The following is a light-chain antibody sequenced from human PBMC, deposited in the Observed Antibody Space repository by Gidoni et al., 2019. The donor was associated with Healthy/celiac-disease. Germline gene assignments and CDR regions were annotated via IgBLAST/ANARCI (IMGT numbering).Light chain of an antibody. CDR3: QQYYSTPYT. Sequence: DIVMTQSPDSLAVSLGERATINCKSSQSVLYSSNNKNYLAWYQQKPVQPPKLLIYWASTRESGVPDRFSDSGSGTDFTLTISSLQAEDVAVYYCQQYYSTPYTFGQGTKLEIK. J-gene: IGKJ2*01. CDR2: WAS. CDR1: QSVLYSSNNKNY. V-gene: IGKV4-1*01.